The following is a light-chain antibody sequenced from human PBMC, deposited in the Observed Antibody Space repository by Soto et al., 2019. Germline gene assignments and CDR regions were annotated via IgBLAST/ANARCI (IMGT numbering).Light chain of an antibody. CDR1: SSDVGGYNY. V-gene: IGLV2-14*03. CDR2: DVV. CDR3: SSYTSSGTVV. J-gene: IGLJ2*01. Sequence: QSALTQPASGSGSPGQSITISCTGTSSDVGGYNYVCWYQQHPGKAPKLIFYDVVNRPSGVSNRFSASKSGNTASLTISGLQAEDEADYYCSSYTSSGTVVFGGGTKLTVL.